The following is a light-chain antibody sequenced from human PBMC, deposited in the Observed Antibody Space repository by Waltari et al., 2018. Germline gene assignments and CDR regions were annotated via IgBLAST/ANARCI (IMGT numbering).Light chain of an antibody. CDR1: GSNIGAGYG. J-gene: IGLJ3*02. CDR2: GST. V-gene: IGLV1-40*01. CDR3: QSYDTSLSVV. Sequence: QSVLTQPPSVSGAPGQRVTIPCPGSGSNIGAGYGVHWSQQLPRAAPKLLIYGSTSRPLGVPDRFFGSTSGTSASLAITGLQAEDEADYYCQSYDTSLSVVFGGGTKLTVL.